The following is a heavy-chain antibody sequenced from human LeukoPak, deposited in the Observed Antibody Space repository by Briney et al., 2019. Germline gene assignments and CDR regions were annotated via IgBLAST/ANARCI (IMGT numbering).Heavy chain of an antibody. CDR2: INAGNGYT. J-gene: IGHJ4*02. CDR1: GYTFTSYA. CDR3: ARPMAVAGFDS. Sequence: ASVKVSCKASGYTFTSYAIHWVRQAPGQSLEWMGWINAGNGYTKYSQKFQGRVTITRDTSASTAYMELSSLRSEDTAVYYCARPMAVAGFDSWGQGTLVTVSS. D-gene: IGHD6-19*01. V-gene: IGHV1-3*01.